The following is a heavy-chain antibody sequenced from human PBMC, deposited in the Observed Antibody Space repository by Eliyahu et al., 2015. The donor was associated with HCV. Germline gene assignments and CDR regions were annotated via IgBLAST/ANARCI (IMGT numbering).Heavy chain of an antibody. CDR3: ASGGGGIAVAGTGGWFDP. CDR1: GXSLTXSS. Sequence: QVQLQESGPGLVKPSETLSLTCPXPGXSLTXSSXSWIRQPPGKGLEWIGDVXYSGSTNYNPSLKSRVIISVDTSKNQFSLNLTSVTAADTAVYYCASGGGGIAVAGTGGWFDPWGQGTLVTVSS. D-gene: IGHD6-19*01. J-gene: IGHJ5*02. V-gene: IGHV4-59*01. CDR2: VXYSGST.